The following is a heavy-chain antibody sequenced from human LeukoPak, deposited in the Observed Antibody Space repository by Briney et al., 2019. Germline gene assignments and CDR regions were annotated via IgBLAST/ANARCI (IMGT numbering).Heavy chain of an antibody. CDR3: TRVVYIDEGIDY. J-gene: IGHJ4*02. V-gene: IGHV3-7*04. CDR1: GFPFSSYW. Sequence: PTGGSLRLSCVASGFPFSSYWMTWVRQAPGKGLEWVANIKQDGSKKSYVDSVKGRFTISRDNAKNSLYLQMNSLRAEDTAIYYCTRVVYIDEGIDYWGQGTLVTVSS. CDR2: IKQDGSKK. D-gene: IGHD5/OR15-5a*01.